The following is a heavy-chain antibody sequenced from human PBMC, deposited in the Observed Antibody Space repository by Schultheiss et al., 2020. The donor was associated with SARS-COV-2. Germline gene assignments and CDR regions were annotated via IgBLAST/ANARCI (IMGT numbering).Heavy chain of an antibody. CDR1: GFSLSTSAVG. CDR3: AHIMITFGGVIADDAFDI. V-gene: IGHV2-5*02. Sequence: SGPTLVKPTQTLTLTCTFSGFSLSTSAVGVGWIRQPPGKALEWLALIYWDDDKRYSPSLKSRLTITKDTSKNQVVLTMTNMDPVDTATYYCAHIMITFGGVIADDAFDIWGQGTMVTVSS. CDR2: IYWDDDK. J-gene: IGHJ3*02. D-gene: IGHD3-16*02.